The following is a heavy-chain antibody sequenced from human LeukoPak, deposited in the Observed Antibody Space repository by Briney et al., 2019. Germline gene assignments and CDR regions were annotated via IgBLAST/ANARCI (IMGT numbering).Heavy chain of an antibody. J-gene: IGHJ4*02. D-gene: IGHD4-17*01. V-gene: IGHV4-34*01. Sequence: PSETLSLTCAVYGGSFSGYYWSWIRQPPGKGLEWIGEINHSGSTNYNPSLNSRVTISVDTSKNQFSLKLSSVTAADTAVYYCARWGHYGPLGYWGQGTLVTVSS. CDR3: ARWGHYGPLGY. CDR2: INHSGST. CDR1: GGSFSGYY.